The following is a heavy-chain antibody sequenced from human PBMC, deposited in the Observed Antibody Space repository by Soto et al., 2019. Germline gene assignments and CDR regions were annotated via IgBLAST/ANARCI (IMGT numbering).Heavy chain of an antibody. CDR2: ISSNGGST. CDR1: GFTFSSYA. V-gene: IGHV3-64D*06. J-gene: IGHJ2*01. CDR3: VKALRETSRTDWYFDL. Sequence: GESLKISCSASGFTFSSYAMHWVRQAPGKGLEYVSAISSNGGSTYYADSVKGRFTISRDNSKNTLYLQMSSLRAEDTAVYYCVKALRETSRTDWYFDLWGRGTLVTVSS. D-gene: IGHD2-2*01.